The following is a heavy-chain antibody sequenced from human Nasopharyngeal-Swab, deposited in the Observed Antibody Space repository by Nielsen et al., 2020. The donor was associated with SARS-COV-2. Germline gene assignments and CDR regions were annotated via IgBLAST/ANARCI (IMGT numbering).Heavy chain of an antibody. J-gene: IGHJ6*02. V-gene: IGHV6-1*01. CDR2: TYYRSKWKS. D-gene: IGHD6-25*01. Sequence: SQTLSLTCAISGDSVSNNGATWNWIRQSPSRGLEWLGRTYYRSKWKSDCAVSVTSRLTINPDTSKNQFSLQLSSVTPEDTAIYYCARGGVYYYGMDVWGQGTTVTVSS. CDR1: GDSVSNNGAT. CDR3: ARGGVYYYGMDV.